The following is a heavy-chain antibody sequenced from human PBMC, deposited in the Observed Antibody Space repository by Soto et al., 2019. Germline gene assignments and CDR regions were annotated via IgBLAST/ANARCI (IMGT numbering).Heavy chain of an antibody. V-gene: IGHV1-2*04. Sequence: ASVKVSCKASGYSFTDYHIHWVRQAPGQGLEWLGRINPKSGGTSTAQKFQGWVTMTTDTSISTASMELTRLTSDDTAIYYCARGDSTDCSNGVCSFFYNHDMDIWGQGTTVTVSS. CDR3: ARGDSTDCSNGVCSFFYNHDMDI. J-gene: IGHJ6*02. D-gene: IGHD2-8*01. CDR1: GYSFTDYH. CDR2: INPKSGGT.